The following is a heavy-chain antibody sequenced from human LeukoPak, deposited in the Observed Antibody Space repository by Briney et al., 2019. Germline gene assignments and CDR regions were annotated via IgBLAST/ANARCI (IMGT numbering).Heavy chain of an antibody. CDR1: GFTFSTSW. D-gene: IGHD1-26*01. CDR3: ARGDHVGYFLDY. V-gene: IGHV3-74*01. CDR2: ISSDGSST. Sequence: GGSLRLSCAASGFTFSTSWRHWFRQAPGRGRVWLSRISSDGSSTNYADSVWGRFTISRDNAKNTLYLQLDSLRAEDTAVYYCARGDHVGYFLDYWGQGTLVTVSS. J-gene: IGHJ4*02.